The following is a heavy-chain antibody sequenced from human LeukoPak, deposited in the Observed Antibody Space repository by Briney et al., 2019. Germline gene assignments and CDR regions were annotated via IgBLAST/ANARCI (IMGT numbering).Heavy chain of an antibody. CDR1: GYTFTNYG. Sequence: GASVKVSCKTSGYTFTNYGVHWVRQAPRQSLEWMGWINTGNGNTKSSQKFQDRVTLTRDTSASTAYMELNSLSSEDTAVYYCARVPLHDASGRYYPHWGQGTLVTVSS. J-gene: IGHJ1*01. CDR3: ARVPLHDASGRYYPH. D-gene: IGHD3-22*01. V-gene: IGHV1-3*04. CDR2: INTGNGNT.